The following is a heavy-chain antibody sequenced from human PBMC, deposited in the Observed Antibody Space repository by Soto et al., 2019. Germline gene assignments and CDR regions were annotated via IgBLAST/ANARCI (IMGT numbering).Heavy chain of an antibody. CDR1: GFSVSSNY. V-gene: IGHV3-53*02. CDR3: ARVWMTTVSSAWFDP. CDR2: IYSGGNT. Sequence: EVRLVETGGELIQTGGSLRLSCAATGFSVSSNYMSWVRQAPGRGLEWVSIIYSGGNTYYADSVEGRFSISRDISKNSLYLQMNSLRAEDTAVYYCARVWMTTVSSAWFDPWGQGTLVTVSS. J-gene: IGHJ5*02. D-gene: IGHD4-4*01.